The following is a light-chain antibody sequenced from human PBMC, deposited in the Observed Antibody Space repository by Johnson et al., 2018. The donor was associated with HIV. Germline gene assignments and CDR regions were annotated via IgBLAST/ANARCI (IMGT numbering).Light chain of an antibody. CDR2: DNN. CDR1: SSNIGNNY. CDR3: GTWDSSLSAGGG. J-gene: IGLJ1*01. V-gene: IGLV1-51*01. Sequence: QSALTQPPSVSAAPGQKVTISCSGSSSNIGNNYVSWYQQLPGTAPKLLIYDNNKRPSGIPDRFSGSKSGTSATLGITGLQTWDEADYYFGTWDSSLSAGGGFGTGTKVTVL.